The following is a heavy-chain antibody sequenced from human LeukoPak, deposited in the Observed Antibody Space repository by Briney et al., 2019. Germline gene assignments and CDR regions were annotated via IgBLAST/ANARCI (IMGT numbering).Heavy chain of an antibody. V-gene: IGHV4-4*07. J-gene: IGHJ6*03. CDR3: AREGSFDYYGSGSYFSYYYYMDV. CDR1: GGSISSYY. Sequence: PSETLSLTCTVSGGSISSYYWSWIRQPAGKGLEWIGRIYTIGSNNYNPSLKSRVTMSVDTSKNQFSLKLSSVTAADTAVYYCAREGSFDYYGSGSYFSYYYYMDVWGKGTTVTISS. D-gene: IGHD3-10*01. CDR2: IYTIGSN.